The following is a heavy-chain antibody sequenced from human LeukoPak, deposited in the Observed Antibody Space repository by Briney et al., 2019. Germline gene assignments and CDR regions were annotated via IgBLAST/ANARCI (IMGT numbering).Heavy chain of an antibody. CDR1: GYTFNGYY. CDR2: INPTGGST. CDR3: ARDNSVGDNAWWFDP. J-gene: IGHJ5*02. D-gene: IGHD1-26*01. V-gene: IGHV1-46*02. Sequence: ASVKVSCKAYGYTFNGYYMHWVRQAPGQGLEWMGLINPTGGSTGYAQKFQGRVTMTRDMSTSTDYMELSSLRSEDTAIYYCARDNSVGDNAWWFDPWGQGTLVTVSS.